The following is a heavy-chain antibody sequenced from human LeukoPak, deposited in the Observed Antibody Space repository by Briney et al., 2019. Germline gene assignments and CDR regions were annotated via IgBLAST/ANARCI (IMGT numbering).Heavy chain of an antibody. CDR3: ARSASGSRGYFDY. V-gene: IGHV4-59*01. J-gene: IGHJ4*02. D-gene: IGHD1-26*01. CDR1: SDSISIYY. CDR2: IYYTGNT. Sequence: SETLSLTCTVSSDSISIYYWSWIRQPPEKGLEWIGYIYYTGNTNYNPSLKSRVTMSVDTPRNQFSLKMNSLTAADTAVYFCARSASGSRGYFDYWGQGTLVTVSS.